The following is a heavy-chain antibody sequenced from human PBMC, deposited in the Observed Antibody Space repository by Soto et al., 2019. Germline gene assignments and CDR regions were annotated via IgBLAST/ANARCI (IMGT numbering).Heavy chain of an antibody. CDR3: ASYYYDSSGYYYVPGVY. J-gene: IGHJ4*02. V-gene: IGHV4-34*01. D-gene: IGHD3-22*01. CDR2: INHSGST. Sequence: SETLSLTCAVYGGSFSGYYWTWIRQPPGTGLEWIGEINHSGSTNYNPSLKSRVTLSVDTSKNQFSLKLSSVTAADTAVYYCASYYYDSSGYYYVPGVYWGQGTLVTVSS. CDR1: GGSFSGYY.